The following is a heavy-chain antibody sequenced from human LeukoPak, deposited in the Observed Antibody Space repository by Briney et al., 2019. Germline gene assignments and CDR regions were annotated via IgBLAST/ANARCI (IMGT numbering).Heavy chain of an antibody. D-gene: IGHD5-18*01. J-gene: IGHJ4*02. CDR1: GYTFTSYG. CDR3: ARRAHTAMGLPYFDY. Sequence: ASVKVSCKASGYTFTSYGISWVRQAPGQGLEWMGWISAYNGNTNYAQKLQGRVTMTTDTSTSTAYMELSSLRSEDTAVYYCARRAHTAMGLPYFDYWGQGTLVTVSS. CDR2: ISAYNGNT. V-gene: IGHV1-18*01.